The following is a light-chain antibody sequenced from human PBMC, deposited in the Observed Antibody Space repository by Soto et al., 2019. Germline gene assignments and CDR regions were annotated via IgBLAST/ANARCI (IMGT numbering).Light chain of an antibody. CDR1: SSNIGSKY. V-gene: IGLV1-47*01. CDR3: AAWDDSLSGVV. CDR2: RDN. J-gene: IGLJ2*01. Sequence: QSVLTQPPSTSGTPGQRVTISCSGSSSNIGSKYVYWYQQLPGTAPKLLMYRDNQRSSGVHDRFSGPKSGTSASLAISGLRSDDEADYYCAAWDDSLSGVVFGGGTKLTVL.